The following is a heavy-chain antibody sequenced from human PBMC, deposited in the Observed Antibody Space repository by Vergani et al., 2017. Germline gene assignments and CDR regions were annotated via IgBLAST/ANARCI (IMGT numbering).Heavy chain of an antibody. CDR2: IYPGASDV. CDR1: GYIFSNFW. V-gene: IGHV5-51*01. D-gene: IGHD2-21*01. CDR3: TRHVPCGDGACLHFDH. Sequence: EKPLVQSGSETKKPGESLKISCPAFGYIFSNFWIGWVRQRPGRGLGWMGIIYPGASDVKSNPTFRGQVIFSVDTSVNTAYLQWRSLKASDTAIYYCTRHVPCGDGACLHFDHWGKGTQVTVSS. J-gene: IGHJ4*02.